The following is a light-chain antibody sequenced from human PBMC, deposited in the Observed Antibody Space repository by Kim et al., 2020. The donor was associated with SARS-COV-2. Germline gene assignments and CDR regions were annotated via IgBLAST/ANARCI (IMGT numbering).Light chain of an antibody. CDR2: RVS. CDR1: GMGRKS. CDR3: QVGDSSFCV. Sequence: SVPEGKRARFTCGENGMGRKSVLCNRQRRAQAPVLVIYRVSTRPSGIPERFSGSTWGNAATLTISRAKPGDGADFYCQVGDSSFCVFGTGTKAPVL. V-gene: IGLV3-9*01. J-gene: IGLJ1*01.